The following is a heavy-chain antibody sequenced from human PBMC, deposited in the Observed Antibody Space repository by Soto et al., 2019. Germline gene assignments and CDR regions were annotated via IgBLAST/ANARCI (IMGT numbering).Heavy chain of an antibody. V-gene: IGHV4-59*01. J-gene: IGHJ4*02. Sequence: QVQLQESGPGLVRPSETLSLTCSVSGDSISRYYWSWIRQAPGTGLEWIGYIYDSGSTYYNPSLKSRVTISSDTSNNQFSLTLSSVTAADTAVYYCARLRQITGTMDYFDYWCQGALVTVSS. CDR3: ARLRQITGTMDYFDY. D-gene: IGHD1-7*01. CDR2: IYDSGST. CDR1: GDSISRYY.